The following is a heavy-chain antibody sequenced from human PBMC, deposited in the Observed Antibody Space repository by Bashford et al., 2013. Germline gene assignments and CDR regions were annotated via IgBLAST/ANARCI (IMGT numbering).Heavy chain of an antibody. D-gene: IGHD6-6*01. J-gene: IGHJ6*01. V-gene: IGHV3-30-3*01. CDR2: ISYDGSNK. CDR3: ARDGGSSYDDNYYGMDV. Sequence: GSLRLSCAASGFTFSSYAMHWVRQAPGKGLEWVAVISYDGSNKYYADSVKGRFTISRDNSKNTLYLQMNSLRAEDTAVYYCARDGGSSYDDNYYGMDVWGKGPRSPSPQ. CDR1: GFTFSSYA.